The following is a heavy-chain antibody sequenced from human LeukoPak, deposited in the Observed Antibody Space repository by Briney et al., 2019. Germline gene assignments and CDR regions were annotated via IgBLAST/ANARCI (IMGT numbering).Heavy chain of an antibody. CDR2: IYYSGST. Sequence: SETLSLTCTVSGGSISSSSYYWGWIRQPPGKGLEWIRSIYYSGSTYYNPSLKSRVTISVDTSKNQFSLKLSSVTAADTAVYYCARQNDVVVPAAGYFDYWGQGTLVTLSS. CDR3: ARQNDVVVPAAGYFDY. J-gene: IGHJ4*02. D-gene: IGHD2-2*01. V-gene: IGHV4-39*01. CDR1: GGSISSSSYY.